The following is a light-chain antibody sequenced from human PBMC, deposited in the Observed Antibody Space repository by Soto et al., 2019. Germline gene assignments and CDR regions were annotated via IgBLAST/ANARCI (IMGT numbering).Light chain of an antibody. CDR3: SSYTSSSTYV. J-gene: IGLJ1*01. CDR1: ISDVGGYNY. V-gene: IGLV2-14*03. CDR2: DVS. Sequence: QSAPTQPASVSGSPGQSITISCTGTISDVGGYNYVSWYQQHPGKAPKLMIYDVSNRPSGVSNRFSGSMSGNTASLTISGLQAEDEADYYCSSYTSSSTYVFGTGTKVTVL.